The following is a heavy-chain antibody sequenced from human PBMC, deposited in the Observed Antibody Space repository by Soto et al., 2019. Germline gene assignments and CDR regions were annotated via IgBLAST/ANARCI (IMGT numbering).Heavy chain of an antibody. V-gene: IGHV4-38-2*02. CDR1: VYSVSSGYY. D-gene: IGHD3-22*01. J-gene: IGHJ5*02. CDR2: IYHGWST. Sequence: SETLSLACPVSVYSVSSGYYWGCLRQPPGKGLEWIGSIYHGWSTYYNPSLNSRVTLSIDMTNNHVSLILNSVTAADTAVYYCARVGPWVPYYYDSSPYTFENWFDPWGQGTLVTVSS. CDR3: ARVGPWVPYYYDSSPYTFENWFDP.